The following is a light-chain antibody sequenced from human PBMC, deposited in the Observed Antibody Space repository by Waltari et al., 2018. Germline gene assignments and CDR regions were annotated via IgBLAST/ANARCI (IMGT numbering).Light chain of an antibody. CDR1: QGVSRY. Sequence: TLSCRASQGVSRYLVWYQQKPGQAPRLLIYAASIRATGIPDRFSGSGSGTDFSLTISRLEPEDFAVYYCQKYDRLPATFGQGTKVEIK. V-gene: IGKV3-20*01. CDR3: QKYDRLPAT. J-gene: IGKJ1*01. CDR2: AAS.